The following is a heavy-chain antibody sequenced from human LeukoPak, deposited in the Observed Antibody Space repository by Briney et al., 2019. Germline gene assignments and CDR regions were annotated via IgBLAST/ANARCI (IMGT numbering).Heavy chain of an antibody. Sequence: GTSVKVSCKASGFTFTSSAMQWVRQARGQRLEWIGWIVVGSGNTNYAQKFQERVTITRDMSTSTAYMELSSLRSEDTAVYYCAAGLLWFGESNRYYMDVWGKGTTVTVSS. V-gene: IGHV1-58*02. J-gene: IGHJ6*03. CDR1: GFTFTSSA. CDR3: AAGLLWFGESNRYYMDV. D-gene: IGHD3-10*01. CDR2: IVVGSGNT.